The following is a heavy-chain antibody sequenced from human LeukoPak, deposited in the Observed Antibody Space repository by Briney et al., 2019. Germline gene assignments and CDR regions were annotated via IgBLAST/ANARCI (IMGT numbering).Heavy chain of an antibody. J-gene: IGHJ6*03. CDR2: IRYDGSNK. CDR1: GFTFSSYG. V-gene: IGHV3-30*02. Sequence: GGPLRLSCAASGFTFSSYGMHWVRQAPGKGLEWVAFIRYDGSNKYCADSVKGRFTISRDNSKNTLYLQMNSLRAEDTAVYFCAKAKNDYGDYYYMDVWGKGTTVTVSS. CDR3: AKAKNDYGDYYYMDV. D-gene: IGHD4-17*01.